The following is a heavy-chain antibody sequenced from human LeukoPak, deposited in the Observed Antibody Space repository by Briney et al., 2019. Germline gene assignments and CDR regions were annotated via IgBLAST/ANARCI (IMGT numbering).Heavy chain of an antibody. D-gene: IGHD3-10*01. V-gene: IGHV3-23*01. CDR3: AKNYNSGRGVPYGMDV. CDR2: ISGISGSTT. Sequence: GGSLTLSCAASGFTFANYAMRWVRQAPGKGLQWVSAISGISGSTTICADSVKGRFTVSRDNSKSTLYLQMNSLRVEDTAVYYCAKNYNSGRGVPYGMDVWGQGTTVTVAS. J-gene: IGHJ6*02. CDR1: GFTFANYA.